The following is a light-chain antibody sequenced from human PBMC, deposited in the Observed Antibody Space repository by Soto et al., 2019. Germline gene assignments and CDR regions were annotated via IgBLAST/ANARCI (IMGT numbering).Light chain of an antibody. CDR2: EVS. V-gene: IGLV2-8*01. J-gene: IGLJ2*01. Sequence: QSALPKPPSASGSPGQSVPISCTGTSSDVGGYNYVSWYQQHPGKAPKLMISEVSKRPSGVPDRFSGSKSGNTASLTVSGLQSEDEADYYCSSFAGNNNLVFGGGTKLTVL. CDR3: SSFAGNNNLV. CDR1: SSDVGGYNY.